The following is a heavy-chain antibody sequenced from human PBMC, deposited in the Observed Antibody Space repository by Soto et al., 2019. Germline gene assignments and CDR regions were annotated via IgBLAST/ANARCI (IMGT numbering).Heavy chain of an antibody. Sequence: SQTSLTCAISGDSVSSNSAAWNWIRQSPSRGLEWLGRTYYRSKWYNDYAVSVKSRITINPDTSKNQFSLQLNSVTPEDTAVYYCAREANPTNPDAFDIWGQGTMVTVSS. CDR2: TYYRSKWYN. CDR1: GDSVSSNSAA. CDR3: AREANPTNPDAFDI. D-gene: IGHD2-2*01. V-gene: IGHV6-1*01. J-gene: IGHJ3*02.